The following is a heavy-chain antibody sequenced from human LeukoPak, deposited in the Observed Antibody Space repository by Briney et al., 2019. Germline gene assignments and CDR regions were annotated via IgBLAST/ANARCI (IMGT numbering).Heavy chain of an antibody. V-gene: IGHV4-59*01. Sequence: SETLSLTCTVSGGSISSYYWSWIRQPPGKGLEWIGCIYYSGSTNYNPSLRSRVTISVDTSKNQFSLKLSSVTAADTAVYYCARGSSGWYVWDWGQGTLVTVSS. CDR1: GGSISSYY. J-gene: IGHJ4*02. D-gene: IGHD6-19*01. CDR2: IYYSGST. CDR3: ARGSSGWYVWD.